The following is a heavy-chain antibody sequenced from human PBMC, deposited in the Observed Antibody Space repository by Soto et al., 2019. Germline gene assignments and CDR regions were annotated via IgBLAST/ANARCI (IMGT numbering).Heavy chain of an antibody. CDR3: ARDRRVCSGGSSYSVRDY. J-gene: IGHJ4*02. Sequence: SVKVSCKASGGTFSSYAISWVRQAPGQGLEWMGGIIPIFGTANYAQKFQGRVTITADESTSTAYMELSSLRSEDTAVYYCARDRRVCSGGSSYSVRDYWGQGTLVTVSS. V-gene: IGHV1-69*13. CDR1: GGTFSSYA. D-gene: IGHD2-15*01. CDR2: IIPIFGTA.